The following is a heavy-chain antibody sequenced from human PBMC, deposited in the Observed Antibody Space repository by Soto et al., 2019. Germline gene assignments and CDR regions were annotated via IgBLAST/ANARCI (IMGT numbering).Heavy chain of an antibody. CDR1: GFTFSSYA. D-gene: IGHD3-10*01. J-gene: IGHJ4*02. CDR2: ISGSGGST. V-gene: IGHV3-23*01. CDR3: AKNRVLKYRDRGVKYYFDY. Sequence: EVQLLESGGGLVQPGGSLRLSCAASGFTFSSYAMSWVRQAPGTGLEWVSAISGSGGSTYYADSVKGRFTIFRDNSKNTLYLQMNSLRAEDTAVYYCAKNRVLKYRDRGVKYYFDYWGQGTLVTVSS.